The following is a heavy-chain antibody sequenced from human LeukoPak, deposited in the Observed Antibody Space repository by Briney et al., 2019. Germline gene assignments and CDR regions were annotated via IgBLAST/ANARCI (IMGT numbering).Heavy chain of an antibody. CDR1: GFSFSSYA. Sequence: PGGCLRLSCAASGFSFSSYAISCVSPAPGEGLEWVSSISWTGGRTYYADSVKGRFTISRDNSKDTLSLQMNSLRAEDTAVYYWAKDPSVGSGRFDYWGQGTLVTVSS. CDR2: ISWTGGRT. V-gene: IGHV3-23*01. J-gene: IGHJ4*02. CDR3: AKDPSVGSGRFDY. D-gene: IGHD6-25*01.